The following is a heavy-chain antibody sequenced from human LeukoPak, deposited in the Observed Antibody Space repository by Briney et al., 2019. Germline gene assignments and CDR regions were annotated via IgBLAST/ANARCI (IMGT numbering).Heavy chain of an antibody. CDR3: ARHLWLQDPFDY. V-gene: IGHV4-39*01. D-gene: IGHD5-24*01. CDR2: IYYSGST. J-gene: IGHJ4*02. Sequence: KSSETLSLTCTVSGGSISSGTYYWGWIRQPPGKGLEWIGSIYYSGSTYYNPSLKSRVTISVDTSKNQFSLKLSSVTAADTAVFYCARHLWLQDPFDYWGQGALVTVSS. CDR1: GGSISSGTYY.